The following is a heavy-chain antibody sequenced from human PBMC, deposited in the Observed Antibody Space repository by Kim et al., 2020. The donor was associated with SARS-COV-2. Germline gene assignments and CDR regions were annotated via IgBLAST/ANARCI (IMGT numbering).Heavy chain of an antibody. CDR1: GYTFTSYA. Sequence: ASVKVSCKASGYTFTSYAMHWVRQAPGQRLEWMGWINAGNGNTKYSQKFQGRVTITRDTSASTAYMELSSLRSEDTAVYYCARDFWYSGPVPFDIWGQGTMVTVSS. D-gene: IGHD1-26*01. CDR3: ARDFWYSGPVPFDI. J-gene: IGHJ3*02. CDR2: INAGNGNT. V-gene: IGHV1-3*01.